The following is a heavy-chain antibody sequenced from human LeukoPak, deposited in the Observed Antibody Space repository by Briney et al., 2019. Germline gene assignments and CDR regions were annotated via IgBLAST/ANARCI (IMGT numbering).Heavy chain of an antibody. CDR1: GFTFSSYA. V-gene: IGHV3-23*01. CDR2: ISGSGGST. Sequence: PGGSLRLSCAASGFTFSSYAMSWVRQAPGKGLEWVSAISGSGGSTYYADSVKGRFTISRDNSKNTLYLQMNSLRAEDTAVYYCAKGRIVGATTKGLGFDYWGQGTLVTVSS. D-gene: IGHD1-26*01. J-gene: IGHJ4*02. CDR3: AKGRIVGATTKGLGFDY.